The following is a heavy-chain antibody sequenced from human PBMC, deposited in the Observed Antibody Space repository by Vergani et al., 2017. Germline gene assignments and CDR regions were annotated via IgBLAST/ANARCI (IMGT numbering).Heavy chain of an antibody. CDR3: VYRKTKCGTTGCFYPFYYYYYWDV. V-gene: IGHV2-5*04. Sequence: QITLKESGPTLVKPTQTLTLTCTFSGFSLNTRGVSVAWIRQPPGKALDWLALIYWNDDQHYSPSLNNRVTITKDTSKNQVVLTMTNMDYVDTGTYYCVYRKTKCGTTGCFYPFYYYYYWDVLGKGTTLTVAS. J-gene: IGHJ6*03. D-gene: IGHD1-7*01. CDR1: GFSLNTRGVS. CDR2: IYWNDDQ.